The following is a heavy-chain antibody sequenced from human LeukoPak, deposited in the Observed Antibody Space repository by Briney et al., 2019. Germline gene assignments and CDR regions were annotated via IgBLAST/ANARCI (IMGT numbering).Heavy chain of an antibody. Sequence: GASVKVSCKASGYTFTGYYMHWVRQAPGQGLEWMGWINPNSGDPNYAQKFQGRVTMTRDTSISTAYMELSRLRSDDTAVYYCARGDCSSTSCYIINWFDPWGQGTLVTVSS. D-gene: IGHD2-2*01. J-gene: IGHJ5*02. V-gene: IGHV1-2*02. CDR3: ARGDCSSTSCYIINWFDP. CDR2: INPNSGDP. CDR1: GYTFTGYY.